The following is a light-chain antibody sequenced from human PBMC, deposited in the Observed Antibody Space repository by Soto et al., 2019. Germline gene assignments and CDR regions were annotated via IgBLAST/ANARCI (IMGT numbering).Light chain of an antibody. CDR1: QSVRSN. Sequence: EIVMTQFPATLSVSPGERATLSCRASQSVRSNLAWYQQKPGQAPRLLIYGASTRATGIPARFSGSGSGTEFTLTISSLQSEDFAVYYCQQYSNWPPGTFGQGTKVEIK. V-gene: IGKV3-15*01. CDR3: QQYSNWPPGT. CDR2: GAS. J-gene: IGKJ1*01.